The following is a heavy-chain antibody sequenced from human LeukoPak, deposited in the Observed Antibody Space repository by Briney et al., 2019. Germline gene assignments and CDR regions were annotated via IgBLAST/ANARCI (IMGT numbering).Heavy chain of an antibody. V-gene: IGHV3-30-3*01. CDR2: ISYDGSNK. D-gene: IGHD1-1*01. Sequence: HPGRSLRLSCAASGFTFSSYAMHWVRQAPGKGLEWVAVISYDGSNKYYADSVKGRFTISRDNSKNTLYLQMNSLRAEDTAVYYCAVGERSDTGWASNVDYWGQGTLVTVSS. CDR3: AVGERSDTGWASNVDY. J-gene: IGHJ4*02. CDR1: GFTFSSYA.